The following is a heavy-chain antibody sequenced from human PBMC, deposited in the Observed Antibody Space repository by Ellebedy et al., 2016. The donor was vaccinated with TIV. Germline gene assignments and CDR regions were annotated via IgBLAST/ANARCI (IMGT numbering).Heavy chain of an antibody. J-gene: IGHJ4*02. D-gene: IGHD5-12*01. CDR3: ARHTYGSYDWDS. Sequence: MPSETLSLTCSVSGASISSSSYYWGWIRQPPGKGLEWVASIYYSWNTYYNPSLKYRVTISIETSKDQFSLKLSSVAAADTAVYYCARHTYGSYDWDSWGQGIMVTVSS. CDR2: IYYSWNT. V-gene: IGHV4-39*01. CDR1: GASISSSSYY.